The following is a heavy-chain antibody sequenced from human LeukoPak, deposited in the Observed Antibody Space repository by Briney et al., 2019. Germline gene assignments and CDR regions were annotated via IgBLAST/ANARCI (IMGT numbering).Heavy chain of an antibody. CDR1: GFTFSSYA. CDR3: AKLYTSRWYNDY. J-gene: IGHJ4*02. V-gene: IGHV3-23*01. CDR2: LSNIGSST. Sequence: GGSLRLSCAASGFTFSSYAMSWVRQAPGKGLEWVSALSNIGSSTSYADSVKGRFTISRDNSKNTLYLQMNSLRAEDTAVYYCAKLYTSRWYNDYWGQGTPVTVSS. D-gene: IGHD6-13*01.